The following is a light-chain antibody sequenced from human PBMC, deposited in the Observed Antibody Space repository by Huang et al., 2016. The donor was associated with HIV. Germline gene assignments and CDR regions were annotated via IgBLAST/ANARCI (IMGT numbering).Light chain of an antibody. Sequence: ERVMTQSPATLSVAPGERVTLSCRASHSVSSNLAWYQQKPGQAPRLLIHGASTRATGIPARFNGSGSGTEFTLAISSLQSEDSGVYFCQQYDNWPLTFGQGTRLEIK. V-gene: IGKV3-15*01. CDR2: GAS. J-gene: IGKJ5*01. CDR3: QQYDNWPLT. CDR1: HSVSSN.